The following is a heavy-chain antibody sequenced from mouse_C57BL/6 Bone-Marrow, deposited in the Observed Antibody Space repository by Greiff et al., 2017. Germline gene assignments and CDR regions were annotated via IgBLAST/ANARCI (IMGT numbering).Heavy chain of an antibody. Sequence: QVQLQQPGAELVKPGASVKLSCKASGYTFTSYWMQWVKQRPGQGLEWIGEIDPSDSYTTYNQKFKGKATVTVDTSSSTAYMQLSSLTSEDSAVYYCARDDYGYFDYWGQGTTLTVSS. J-gene: IGHJ2*01. CDR1: GYTFTSYW. V-gene: IGHV1-50*01. CDR3: ARDDYGYFDY. CDR2: IDPSDSYT. D-gene: IGHD2-4*01.